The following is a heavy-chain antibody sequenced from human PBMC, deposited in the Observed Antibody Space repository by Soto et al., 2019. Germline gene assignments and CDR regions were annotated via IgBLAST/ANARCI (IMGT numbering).Heavy chain of an antibody. CDR3: AREGIEARVPSD. CDR2: INPNTGGT. V-gene: IGHV1-2*02. Sequence: ASVKVSCKASGYTFTGFFLHWVRQAPGQGLEWLGWINPNTGGTNYAQDFQGRITMTRDTSISTAYLELTSLRSDDTAVYYCAREGIEARVPSDWGQGTLVTVSS. CDR1: GYTFTGFF. D-gene: IGHD6-6*01. J-gene: IGHJ4*02.